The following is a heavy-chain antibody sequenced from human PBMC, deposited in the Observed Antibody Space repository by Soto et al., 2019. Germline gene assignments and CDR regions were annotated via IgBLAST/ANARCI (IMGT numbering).Heavy chain of an antibody. CDR2: INAVNGNT. Sequence: ASVKVSCKASGGTFSNYAITWVRQAPGQRLEWVARINAVNGNTNFSQKFQGRVTITRDTSASTAYMELSSLRSEDTAVYYCARDLQADYWGQGTLVTVSS. CDR1: GGTFSNYA. V-gene: IGHV1-3*01. CDR3: ARDLQADY. J-gene: IGHJ4*02.